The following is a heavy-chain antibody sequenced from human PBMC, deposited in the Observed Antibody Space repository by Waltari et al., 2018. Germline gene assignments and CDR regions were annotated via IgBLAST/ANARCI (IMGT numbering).Heavy chain of an antibody. J-gene: IGHJ6*02. Sequence: QVQLLQSGGDVREPGASVQVSCQASGYILRDYAVSWVRQAPGQGVEWMGWIRQYNDKREDARECEGRVTMTIDTSTSTAYRELRRLTPGDTAVYYCARGPYDSQSYYPDGLDVWGQGTTVTVSS. CDR3: ARGPYDSQSYYPDGLDV. V-gene: IGHV1-18*04. CDR2: IRQYNDKR. D-gene: IGHD3-10*01. CDR1: GYILRDYA.